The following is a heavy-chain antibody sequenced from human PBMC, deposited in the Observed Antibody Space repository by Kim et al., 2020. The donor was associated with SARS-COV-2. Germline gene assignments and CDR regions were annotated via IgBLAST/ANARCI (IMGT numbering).Heavy chain of an antibody. CDR1: GFTFSSYE. D-gene: IGHD2-2*01. J-gene: IGHJ3*02. Sequence: GGSLRLSCAASGFTFSSYEMNWVRQAPGKGLEWVSYISSSGSTIYYADSVKGRFTISRDNAKNSLYLQMNSLRAEDTAVYYCARTPRGYQLLGGAFDIWGQGTMVTVSS. CDR3: ARTPRGYQLLGGAFDI. CDR2: ISSSGSTI. V-gene: IGHV3-48*03.